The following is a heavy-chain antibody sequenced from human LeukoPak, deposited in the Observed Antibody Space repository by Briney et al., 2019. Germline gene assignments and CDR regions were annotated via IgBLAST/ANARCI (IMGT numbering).Heavy chain of an antibody. CDR3: AKDISGSYLGNFDY. CDR1: GFTFDVYS. Sequence: SLRLFCAASGFTFDVYSMHWVRQAPGKGLEWVSGISCNSGSIGYADSVKGRFTISRDNAKNSLYLQMNSLRAEDTALYYCAKDISGSYLGNFDYWGQGTLVTVSS. V-gene: IGHV3-9*01. J-gene: IGHJ4*02. CDR2: ISCNSGSI. D-gene: IGHD1-26*01.